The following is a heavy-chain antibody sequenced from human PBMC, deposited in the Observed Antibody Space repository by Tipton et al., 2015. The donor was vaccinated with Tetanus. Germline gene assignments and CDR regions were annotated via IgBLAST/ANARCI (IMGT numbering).Heavy chain of an antibody. CDR3: AFKPDYFGTGSPPFDY. D-gene: IGHD3-10*01. Sequence: TLSLTCAVYGGSFSGYYWSWIRQTPGKGLEWIGEINHSGGTNYNPSLKSRVSISVDTTKKQLYLNLTSVTAADTAVYYCAFKPDYFGTGSPPFDYWGQGTLVTVSS. CDR1: GGSFSGYY. V-gene: IGHV4-34*01. J-gene: IGHJ4*02. CDR2: INHSGGT.